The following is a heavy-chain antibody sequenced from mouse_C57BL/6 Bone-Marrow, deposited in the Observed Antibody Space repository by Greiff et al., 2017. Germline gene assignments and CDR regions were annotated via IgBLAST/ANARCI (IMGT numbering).Heavy chain of an antibody. CDR3: ARPRLITTVRSYFDY. CDR1: GYTFTSYG. CDR2: IYPRSGNT. J-gene: IGHJ2*01. D-gene: IGHD1-1*01. Sequence: QVQLQQSGAELARPGASVKLSCKASGYTFTSYGISWVKQRTGQGLEWIGEIYPRSGNTYYNEKFKGKATLTADRSSSTAYMELRSLTSEDSAVYFCARPRLITTVRSYFDYWGPGTTLTVSS. V-gene: IGHV1-81*01.